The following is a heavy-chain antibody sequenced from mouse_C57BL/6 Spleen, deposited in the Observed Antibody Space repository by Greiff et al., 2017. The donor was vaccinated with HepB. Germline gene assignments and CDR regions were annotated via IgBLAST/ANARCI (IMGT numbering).Heavy chain of an antibody. CDR2: ISDGGSYT. CDR3: ARDNRLLRLDY. D-gene: IGHD1-2*01. V-gene: IGHV5-4*01. CDR1: GFTFSSYA. Sequence: DVKLVESGGGLVKPGGSLKLSCAASGFTFSSYAMSWVRQTPEKRLEWVATISDGGSYTYYPDNVKGRFTISRDNAKNNLYLQMSHLKSEDTAMYYCARDNRLLRLDYWGQGTTLTVSS. J-gene: IGHJ2*01.